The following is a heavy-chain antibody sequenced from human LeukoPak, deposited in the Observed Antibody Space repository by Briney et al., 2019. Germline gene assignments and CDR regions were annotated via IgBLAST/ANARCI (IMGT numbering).Heavy chain of an antibody. V-gene: IGHV4-30-4*01. CDR1: GGSFSSGDYY. J-gene: IGHJ4*02. CDR3: ASELPPWYYFDY. CDR2: IDDSGST. D-gene: IGHD2-15*01. Sequence: SETLSLTCTVSGGSFSSGDYYWTWIRQPPGMGLEWIGYIDDSGSTYYNPSLKSRVTISVDTPKNQLSLKLSSVTAADTAVYYCASELPPWYYFDYWGQGTLVTVSS.